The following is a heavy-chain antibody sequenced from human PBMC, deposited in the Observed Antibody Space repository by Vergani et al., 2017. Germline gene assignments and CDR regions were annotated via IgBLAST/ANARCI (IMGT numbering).Heavy chain of an antibody. CDR3: ARDQDRMVRGVKPGDY. CDR2: ISSSSSYI. Sequence: EVQLVESGGGLIQPGGSLRLSCAASGFTVSSNYMSWVRQAPGKGLEWVSSISSSSSYIYYADSVKGRFTISRDNAKNSLYLQMNSLRAEDTAVYYCARDQDRMVRGVKPGDYWGQGTLVTVSS. V-gene: IGHV3-21*01. D-gene: IGHD3-10*01. CDR1: GFTVSSNY. J-gene: IGHJ4*02.